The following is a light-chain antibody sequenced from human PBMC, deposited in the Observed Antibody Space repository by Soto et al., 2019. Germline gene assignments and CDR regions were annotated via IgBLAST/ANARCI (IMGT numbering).Light chain of an antibody. CDR3: QQYNKWPRT. CDR1: QSLSSN. CDR2: GAS. V-gene: IGKV3-15*01. Sequence: EIVMTQSPATLSVSPGERATLSCRASQSLSSNLAWYQQKPCQVPRLLIYGASTRATGIPARFSGSGSGTEFTLTISSLQSEDFAVYYCQQYNKWPRTFGQGTKVEIK. J-gene: IGKJ1*01.